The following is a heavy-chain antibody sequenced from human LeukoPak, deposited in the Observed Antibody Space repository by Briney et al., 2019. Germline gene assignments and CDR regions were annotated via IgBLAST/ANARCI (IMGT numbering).Heavy chain of an antibody. CDR2: IIPIFGTA. Sequence: GSSVKVSCKASGGTFSSYAISWVRQAPGQGLEWMGGIIPIFGTANYAQKFQGRVTITANESTSTAYMGLSSLRSEDTAVYYCASGGSGSSVYYFDYWGQGTLVTVSS. V-gene: IGHV1-69*01. J-gene: IGHJ4*02. CDR3: ASGGSGSSVYYFDY. CDR1: GGTFSSYA. D-gene: IGHD3-10*01.